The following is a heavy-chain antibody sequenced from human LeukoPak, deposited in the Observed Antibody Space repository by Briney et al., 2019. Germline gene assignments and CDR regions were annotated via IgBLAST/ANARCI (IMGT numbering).Heavy chain of an antibody. J-gene: IGHJ5*02. V-gene: IGHV3-53*05. Sequence: PGGSLRLSCAASGFTESSDYMSWVRQAPGKGLEWVSVSYSGGSTYYADSVKGRFTISRDKSKNTVYLQMNSLRFEDTAMYYCARNWFDPWGQGTLVTVSS. CDR1: GFTESSDY. CDR2: SYSGGST. CDR3: ARNWFDP.